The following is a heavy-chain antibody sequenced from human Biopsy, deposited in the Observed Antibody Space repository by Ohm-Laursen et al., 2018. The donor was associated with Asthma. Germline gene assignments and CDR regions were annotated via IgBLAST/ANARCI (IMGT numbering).Heavy chain of an antibody. CDR3: ARGVVYGGDSYAEYFQH. J-gene: IGHJ1*01. V-gene: IGHV4-59*01. Sequence: GTLSLTCTVSGDSISSYHWSWIRQPPGKGLEWIGYVFYGGATNYNPSLKSRVTISVDTSKNQFFLRLSSVTAADTAVYYCARGVVYGGDSYAEYFQHWGQGTLVAVSS. D-gene: IGHD4-23*01. CDR1: GDSISSYH. CDR2: VFYGGAT.